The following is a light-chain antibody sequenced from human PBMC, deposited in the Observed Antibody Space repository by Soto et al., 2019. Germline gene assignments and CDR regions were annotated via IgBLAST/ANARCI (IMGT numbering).Light chain of an antibody. CDR2: GVS. V-gene: IGKV1-12*01. CDR1: QGISSW. Sequence: DIQMTQSPSSVSASVGDRVTITCRASQGISSWLAWYQQKPGKAPKLLIYGVSNLQSGAPSRFSGSGSGTDFTLTITSLEPEDSATYYCQQVNSFPLTFGGGTKVEIK. J-gene: IGKJ4*01. CDR3: QQVNSFPLT.